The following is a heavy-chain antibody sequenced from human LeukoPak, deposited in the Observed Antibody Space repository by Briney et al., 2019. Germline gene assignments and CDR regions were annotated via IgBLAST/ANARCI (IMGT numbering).Heavy chain of an antibody. CDR2: IYYSGST. CDR1: GGSISSYY. V-gene: IGHV4-59*08. Sequence: SETLSLTCTVSGGSISSYYWSWIRQPPGKGLEWIGYIYYSGSTNYNPSLKSRVTISVDTSKNQLSLKLSSVTAADTAAYYCARRNYDILTGYPYFDYWGQGTLVTVSS. D-gene: IGHD3-9*01. J-gene: IGHJ4*02. CDR3: ARRNYDILTGYPYFDY.